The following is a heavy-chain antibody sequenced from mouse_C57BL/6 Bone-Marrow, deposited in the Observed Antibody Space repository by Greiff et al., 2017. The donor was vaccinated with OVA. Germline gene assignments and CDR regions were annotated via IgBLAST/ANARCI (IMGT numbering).Heavy chain of an antibody. D-gene: IGHD1-1*01. CDR1: GFTFSDYY. J-gene: IGHJ1*03. Sequence: EVKVEESGGGLVQPGGSLKLSCAASGFTFSDYYMYWVRQTPEKRLEWVAYISNGGGSTYYPDTVKGRFTISRDNAKNTLYLQMSRLKSEDTAMYYCARLLYGYWYFDVWGTGTTVTVSS. CDR3: ARLLYGYWYFDV. CDR2: ISNGGGST. V-gene: IGHV5-12*01.